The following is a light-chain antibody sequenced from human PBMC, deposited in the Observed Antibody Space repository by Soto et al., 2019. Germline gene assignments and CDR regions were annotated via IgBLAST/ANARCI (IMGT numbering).Light chain of an antibody. CDR3: LQDHNYPLT. Sequence: AIRLTQSPSSLSASTGDRVSITCRASQGISSYLAWYQQKPGKAPKLLIYAASTLQSGVPSRFSGSGSGTDFTLTISSLQPEDFATYYCLQDHNYPLTFGGGTKVDIK. V-gene: IGKV1-8*01. CDR1: QGISSY. J-gene: IGKJ4*01. CDR2: AAS.